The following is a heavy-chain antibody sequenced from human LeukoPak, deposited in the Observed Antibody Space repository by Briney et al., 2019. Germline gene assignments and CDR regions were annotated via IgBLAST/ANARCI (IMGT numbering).Heavy chain of an antibody. D-gene: IGHD6-25*01. V-gene: IGHV3-23*01. CDR2: VSTSGGTT. CDR1: GFIFTHHA. Sequence: PGGSLRLSCAASGFIFTHHAMTWVRQAPGKGLEWVSSVSTSGGTTYYADSVKGRFTLSRDNSKNTLYLQMNSLRAEDTAIYYCAKGAGSSWFDSWGQGTLVTVSS. CDR3: AKGAGSSWFDS. J-gene: IGHJ5*01.